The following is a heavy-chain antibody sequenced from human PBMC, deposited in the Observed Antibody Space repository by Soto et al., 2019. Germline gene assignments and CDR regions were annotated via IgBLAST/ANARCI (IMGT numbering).Heavy chain of an antibody. D-gene: IGHD6-19*01. CDR1: GGSFSGYY. CDR2: INHSGST. V-gene: IGHV4-34*01. CDR3: ARELEHSSGWY. Sequence: PSETLSLTCAVYGGSFSGYYWSWIRQPPGKGLEWIGEINHSGSTNYNPSLKSRVTISVDTSKNQFSLKLSSVTAADTAVYYCARELEHSSGWYWSQGTLVTVSS. J-gene: IGHJ4*02.